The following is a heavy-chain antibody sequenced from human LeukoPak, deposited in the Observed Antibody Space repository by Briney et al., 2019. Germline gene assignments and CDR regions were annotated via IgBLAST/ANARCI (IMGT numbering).Heavy chain of an antibody. CDR3: ARGCSSTSCYRGRPYWFDP. D-gene: IGHD2-2*01. Sequence: GASVKVSCKASGGTFSSYAISWVRQAPGQGLEWMGGIIPIFGTANYAQKFQDRVTITADESTSTAYMELSSLRSEDTAVYYCARGCSSTSCYRGRPYWFDPWGQGTLVTVSS. V-gene: IGHV1-69*01. CDR2: IIPIFGTA. J-gene: IGHJ5*02. CDR1: GGTFSSYA.